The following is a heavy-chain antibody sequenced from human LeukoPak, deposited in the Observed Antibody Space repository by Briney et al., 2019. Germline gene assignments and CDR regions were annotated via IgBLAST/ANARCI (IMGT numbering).Heavy chain of an antibody. Sequence: GESLEISCKGSGYSFTSYWIGWVRQMPGKGLEWMGIIYPGDSDTRYSPSFQGQVTISADKSISTAYLQWSSLKASDTAMYYCARTYYYGSGSYYLSPAGGMDVWGQGTTVTVSS. V-gene: IGHV5-51*01. CDR1: GYSFTSYW. CDR2: IYPGDSDT. CDR3: ARTYYYGSGSYYLSPAGGMDV. J-gene: IGHJ6*02. D-gene: IGHD3-10*01.